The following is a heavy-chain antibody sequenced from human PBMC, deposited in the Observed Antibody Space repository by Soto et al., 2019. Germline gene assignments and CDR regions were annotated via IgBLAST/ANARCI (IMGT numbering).Heavy chain of an antibody. J-gene: IGHJ4*02. CDR2: IWYDGSNK. Sequence: PGGSLRLSCAASGFTFSSYGMHWVRQAPGKGLEWVAVIWYDGSNKYCADSVKGRFTISRDNSKNTLYLQMNSLRPEDTAIYYCAKDQGVGGTLGLFDYWGQGILVTVSS. CDR3: AKDQGVGGTLGLFDY. D-gene: IGHD1-26*01. V-gene: IGHV3-30*02. CDR1: GFTFSSYG.